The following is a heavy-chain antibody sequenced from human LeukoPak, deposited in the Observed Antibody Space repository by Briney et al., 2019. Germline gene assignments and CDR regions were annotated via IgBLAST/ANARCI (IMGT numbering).Heavy chain of an antibody. V-gene: IGHV3-48*04. D-gene: IGHD1-26*01. CDR2: ISSSGSTI. Sequence: GGSLRLSCAASEFIFTTYSMNWVRQAPGKGLEWVSYISSSGSTIYYAGSVKGRFTMSRDNAKHSLYLQMNSLRAEDTAVYHCTRGGLGSWTFDSWGQGTRVTVSS. CDR1: EFIFTTYS. CDR3: TRGGLGSWTFDS. J-gene: IGHJ4*02.